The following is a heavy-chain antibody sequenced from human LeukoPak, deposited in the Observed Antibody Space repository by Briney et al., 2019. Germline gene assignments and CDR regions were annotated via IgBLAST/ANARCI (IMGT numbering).Heavy chain of an antibody. CDR3: VREGGIAAAGKEEYYYYYYGMDV. D-gene: IGHD6-13*01. Sequence: ASVKVSCKASGYTFTGYYMHWVRQAPGQGLEWMGWINPNSGGTNYAQKFQGWVTMTRDTSISTAYMELSRLRSDDTAVYYCVREGGIAAAGKEEYYYYYYGMDVWGQGTTVTVSS. CDR2: INPNSGGT. J-gene: IGHJ6*02. CDR1: GYTFTGYY. V-gene: IGHV1-2*04.